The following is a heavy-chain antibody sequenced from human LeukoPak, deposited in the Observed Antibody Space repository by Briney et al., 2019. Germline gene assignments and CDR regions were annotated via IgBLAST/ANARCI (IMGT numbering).Heavy chain of an antibody. CDR2: VSGSGGST. CDR1: GFTFSSYA. CDR3: AKDQGPGSGSYSWGYFDF. J-gene: IGHJ4*02. D-gene: IGHD3-10*01. V-gene: IGHV3-23*01. Sequence: GGSLRLSCAASGFTFSSYAMSWVRQAPGKGLEWVSGVSGSGGSTVYTDSVKGRFTISRDNSKNTLYLQMNSLRAEDTAAYYCAKDQGPGSGSYSWGYFDFWGQGTLVTVSS.